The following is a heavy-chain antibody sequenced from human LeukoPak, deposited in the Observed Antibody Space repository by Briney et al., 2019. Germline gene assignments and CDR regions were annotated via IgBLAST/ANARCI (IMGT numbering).Heavy chain of an antibody. CDR2: VSSGSGTI. CDR3: ARSTELSDPYFYYGMDV. Sequence: GGSLRLSCAASGFSFRSFEMSWVRQAPGKGLGCIAYVSSGSGTIYHADSVKGRFTISRDNANNSLYLQMNSLRAKDTAIYYCARSTELSDPYFYYGMDVWGQGTTVTVSS. D-gene: IGHD1-26*01. V-gene: IGHV3-48*03. J-gene: IGHJ6*02. CDR1: GFSFRSFE.